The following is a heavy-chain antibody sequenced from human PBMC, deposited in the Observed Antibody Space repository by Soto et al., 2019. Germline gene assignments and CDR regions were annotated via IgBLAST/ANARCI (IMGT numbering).Heavy chain of an antibody. CDR3: ARVSLVGPSGGRYFDY. D-gene: IGHD1-26*01. CDR1: GFTFSAHY. Sequence: GGSLRLSCAASGFTFSAHYMDWVRQAPGKGLEWVGRIKNKANSYTTEYAASVEGRFTISREDSQKSLYLQMNSLKTEDTAVYYCARVSLVGPSGGRYFDYWGQGSQVTVSS. J-gene: IGHJ4*02. CDR2: IKNKANSYTT. V-gene: IGHV3-72*01.